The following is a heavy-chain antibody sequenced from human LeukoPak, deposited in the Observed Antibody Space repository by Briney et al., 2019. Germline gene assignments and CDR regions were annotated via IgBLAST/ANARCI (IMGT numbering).Heavy chain of an antibody. V-gene: IGHV3-33*08. Sequence: GGSLRLSCAASGFTFTNYAMNWVRQAPGKGLEWGAIIWYDGSDKYYAESVKGRFTISRDNSKNTLYLQVNSLRAGDTAVYYCARVGCTGGSCLAYNYYAMDVWGQGTTVTVSS. CDR1: GFTFTNYA. CDR3: ARVGCTGGSCLAYNYYAMDV. D-gene: IGHD2-15*01. J-gene: IGHJ6*02. CDR2: IWYDGSDK.